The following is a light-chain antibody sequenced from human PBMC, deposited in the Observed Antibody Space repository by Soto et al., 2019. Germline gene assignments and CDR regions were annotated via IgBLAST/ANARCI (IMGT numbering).Light chain of an antibody. V-gene: IGKV1-27*01. CDR2: TAS. CDR3: QNYYNAPPWT. Sequence: DIQMTQSPSSLSASVGDKVTITCRASRGIDTDLAWYQQKPGKPXKLLIDTASTLQSGVPSRFSGSGTGTDFTLTISSLQPEDVATYYCQNYYNAPPWTFGQGTKVDIK. J-gene: IGKJ1*01. CDR1: RGIDTD.